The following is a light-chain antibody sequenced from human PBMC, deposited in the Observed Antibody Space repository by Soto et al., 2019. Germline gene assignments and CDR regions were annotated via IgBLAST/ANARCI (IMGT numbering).Light chain of an antibody. V-gene: IGKV3-15*01. J-gene: IGKJ2*01. CDR2: AAS. CDR3: QQYNNWPHA. CDR1: QSVSSN. Sequence: EIVVTQSPATLSVSPGQRATLSCRASQSVSSNLAWYQHKPGQAPRLLIYAASTRANGIPARFSGSGSGTEFTLSISSMLSEDFAVYYCQQYNNWPHAFGQGTKLEIK.